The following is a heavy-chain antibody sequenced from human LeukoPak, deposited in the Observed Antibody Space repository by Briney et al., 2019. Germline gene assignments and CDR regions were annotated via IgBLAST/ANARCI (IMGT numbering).Heavy chain of an antibody. CDR1: GFTFDDYA. J-gene: IGHJ6*02. Sequence: PGGSLRLSCAASGFTFDDYAMHWVRQAPGKGLEWVSGISWSSGSIGYADSVKGRFTISRDNAKNSLYLQMNSLRAEDTALYYCAKDTGSSWNGDYGMDVWGQGTTVTVSS. D-gene: IGHD6-13*01. CDR3: AKDTGSSWNGDYGMDV. CDR2: ISWSSGSI. V-gene: IGHV3-9*01.